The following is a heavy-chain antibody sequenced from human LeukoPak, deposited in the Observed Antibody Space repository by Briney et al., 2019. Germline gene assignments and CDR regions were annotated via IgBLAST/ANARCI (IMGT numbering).Heavy chain of an antibody. J-gene: IGHJ6*03. CDR2: ISYDGYNT. CDR1: GFTFSADP. CDR3: ARGCSGYSPVFDYYMDI. V-gene: IGHV3-30-3*01. Sequence: GGSLSLSCAASGFTFSADPMHWVRQAPGKGLEWVAFISYDGYNTYYADAVKGRFTISRDNSKNTLYLQMNSLTGEDTAVFYCARGCSGYSPVFDYYMDIWGKGTTVIVSS. D-gene: IGHD5-12*01.